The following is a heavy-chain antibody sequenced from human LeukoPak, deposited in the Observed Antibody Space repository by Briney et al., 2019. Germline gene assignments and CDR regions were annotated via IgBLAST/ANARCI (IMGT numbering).Heavy chain of an antibody. CDR1: GFTFSNYA. J-gene: IGHJ4*02. CDR2: ISYNGNSK. V-gene: IGHV3-30*18. D-gene: IGHD4-17*01. CDR3: AKPYPTLTTSGVLDN. Sequence: GGSLRLSCAASGFTFSNYAMHSVRQAPGKGREWVAPISYNGNSKHYGVPGKGRFTISRDNSKNTVYLQINTLRTEDAAIYYCAKPYPTLTTSGVLDNWGQGTLVTVSS.